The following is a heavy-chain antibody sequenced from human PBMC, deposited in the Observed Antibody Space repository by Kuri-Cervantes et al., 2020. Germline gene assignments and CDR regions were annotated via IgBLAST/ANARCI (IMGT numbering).Heavy chain of an antibody. V-gene: IGHV3-7*01. CDR3: ARHGGRLDY. J-gene: IGHJ4*02. CDR1: GFTFSSYW. Sequence: GEPLKISCAASGFTFSSYWMSWVRQAPGKGLEWVANIKQDGSEKYYVDSVKGRFTISRDNAKTSLYLEMNSLRAEDTAVYYCARHGGRLDYWGQGTLVTVSS. CDR2: IKQDGSEK. D-gene: IGHD4-23*01.